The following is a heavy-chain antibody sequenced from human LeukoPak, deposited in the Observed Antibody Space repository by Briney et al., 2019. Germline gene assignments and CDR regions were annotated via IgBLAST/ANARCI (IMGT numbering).Heavy chain of an antibody. J-gene: IGHJ4*02. CDR2: ISGSGGDT. V-gene: IGHV3-23*01. CDR3: ANGEYSSSWYVAFDY. D-gene: IGHD6-13*01. Sequence: GGSLRLSCAASGFTFDNAMTWVRQAPGKGLEWVSRISGSGGDTYYVDDVKGRFTISRDNSKNTLYLQMNSLRADDTAVYYCANGEYSSSWYVAFDYWGQGTLVTVSS. CDR1: GFTFDNA.